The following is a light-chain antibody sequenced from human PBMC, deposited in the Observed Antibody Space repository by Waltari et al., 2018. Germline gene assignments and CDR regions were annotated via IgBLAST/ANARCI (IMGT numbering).Light chain of an antibody. Sequence: EIVMTQPPATLSVSPGERATLSCRASQSVRNNLVWYQQKPSQAPRLLIYGASTRVTGIPARLCGSRSATEFTLTISSLQSEDFSVYYCQQYNNWPPWTFGQGTKVEIK. CDR3: QQYNNWPPWT. CDR1: QSVRNN. CDR2: GAS. V-gene: IGKV3-15*01. J-gene: IGKJ1*01.